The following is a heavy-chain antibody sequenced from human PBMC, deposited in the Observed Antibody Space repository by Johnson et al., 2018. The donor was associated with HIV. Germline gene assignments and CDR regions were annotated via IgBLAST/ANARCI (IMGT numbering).Heavy chain of an antibody. CDR2: ISGSGGST. Sequence: VQVVESGGGLVKPGGSLRLSCAASGLTFSSYAMSWVRQAPGKGLEWVSAISGSGGSTYYADSVKGRFTISRDTSKNTLYLQMNSLRAEDTAVYYCASSQGSGEGAFDIWGQGTMVTVSS. J-gene: IGHJ3*02. CDR3: ASSQGSGEGAFDI. D-gene: IGHD2-21*01. V-gene: IGHV3-23*04. CDR1: GLTFSSYA.